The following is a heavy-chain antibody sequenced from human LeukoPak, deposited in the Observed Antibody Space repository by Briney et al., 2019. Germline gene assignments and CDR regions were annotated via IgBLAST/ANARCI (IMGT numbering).Heavy chain of an antibody. CDR3: AKGAGGFSYYNWFDP. CDR2: IYYSGTT. J-gene: IGHJ5*02. D-gene: IGHD5-18*01. CDR1: GYSISSGYY. V-gene: IGHV4-38-2*02. Sequence: QSSETLSLTCTVSGYSISSGYYWGWIRQPPGKGLEWIGSIYYSGTTHYNPSLESRVTISVDTSKNQFSLKLASVTAADTAIYYCAKGAGGFSYYNWFDPWGQGTLVTVSS.